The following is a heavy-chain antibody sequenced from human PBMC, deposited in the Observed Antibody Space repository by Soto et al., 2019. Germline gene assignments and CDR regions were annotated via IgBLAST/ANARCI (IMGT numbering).Heavy chain of an antibody. CDR2: INHSGST. CDR3: ARGQVRFLEWLSQNNWFDP. V-gene: IGHV4-34*01. J-gene: IGHJ5*02. Sequence: SETLSLTCAVYGGSFSCYYWSWIRQPPGKGLEWIGEINHSGSTNYNPSLKSRVTISVDTSKNQFSLKLSSVTAADTAVYYCARGQVRFLEWLSQNNWFDPWGQGTLVTVSS. D-gene: IGHD3-3*01. CDR1: GGSFSCYY.